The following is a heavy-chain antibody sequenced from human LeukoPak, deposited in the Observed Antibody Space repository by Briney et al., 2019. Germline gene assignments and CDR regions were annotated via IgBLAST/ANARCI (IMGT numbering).Heavy chain of an antibody. J-gene: IGHJ4*02. CDR2: IYYSGST. CDR1: GGSISSYY. Sequence: PSETLSLTCTVSGGSISSYYWSWIRQPPGKGLEWIGYIYYSGSTNYNPSLKSRVTISVDTSKNQFSLKLSSVTAADTAVYYCAASVYYDFWSGYLSLPLDYWGQGTLVTVSS. CDR3: AASVYYDFWSGYLSLPLDY. D-gene: IGHD3-3*01. V-gene: IGHV4-59*01.